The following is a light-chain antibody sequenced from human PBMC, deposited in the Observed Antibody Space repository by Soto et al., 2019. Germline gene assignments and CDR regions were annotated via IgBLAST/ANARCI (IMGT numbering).Light chain of an antibody. CDR3: MQALQTPFT. V-gene: IGKV2-28*01. CDR2: LGS. J-gene: IGKJ3*01. CDR1: QSLLHSNGYNY. Sequence: DIVMTQSPLSLPVTPGEPASISCRSSQSLLHSNGYNYLDWYLQKPGQSPQLLIYLGSNRASGVPDRFSGSGSGTDFTLEISRVDAELVGVYYCMQALQTPFTFAPETKVDIK.